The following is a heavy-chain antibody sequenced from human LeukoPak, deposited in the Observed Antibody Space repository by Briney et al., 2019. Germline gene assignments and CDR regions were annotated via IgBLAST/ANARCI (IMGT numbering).Heavy chain of an antibody. CDR3: ARGREDVVVVTATRPRPDPHSWFDP. Sequence: SETLSLTCTVSGGSISSSSYYWGWIRQPPGKGLEWIGSIYYSGSTYYNPSLKSRVTISVDTSKNQFSLKLSSVTAADTAVYCCARGREDVVVVTATRPRPDPHSWFDPWGQGTLVTVSS. V-gene: IGHV4-39*07. CDR1: GGSISSSSYY. CDR2: IYYSGST. J-gene: IGHJ5*02. D-gene: IGHD2-21*02.